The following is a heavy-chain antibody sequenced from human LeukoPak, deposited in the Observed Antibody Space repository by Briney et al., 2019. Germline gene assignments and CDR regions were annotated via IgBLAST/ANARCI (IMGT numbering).Heavy chain of an antibody. V-gene: IGHV4-59*01. CDR2: IYYSGST. D-gene: IGHD4-17*01. J-gene: IGHJ6*03. Sequence: SETLSLTCAVYGGSFNGYYWSWIRQPPGKGLEWIGYIYYSGSTNYNPSLKSRVTISVDTSKNQFSLKLSSVTAADTAVYYCAREGYGDYGTSNYYYYYMDVWGKGTTVTVSS. CDR1: GGSFNGYY. CDR3: AREGYGDYGTSNYYYYYMDV.